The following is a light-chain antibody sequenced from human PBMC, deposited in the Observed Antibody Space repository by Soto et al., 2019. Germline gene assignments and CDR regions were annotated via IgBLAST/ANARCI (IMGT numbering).Light chain of an antibody. Sequence: QSALTQPASVSGSPGQSITISCTGTSSDVGGYGYVSWYQQHPGKAPKLMIYEVSNRPSGVSNRFSGSKSGNTASLTISGLQAEEEADYYCSSYTSGSTYVFGTGTKLTVL. J-gene: IGLJ1*01. CDR3: SSYTSGSTYV. CDR1: SSDVGGYGY. CDR2: EVS. V-gene: IGLV2-14*01.